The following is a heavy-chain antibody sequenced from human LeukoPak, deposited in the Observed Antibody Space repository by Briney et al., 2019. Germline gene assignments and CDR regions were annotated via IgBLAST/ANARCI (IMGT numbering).Heavy chain of an antibody. CDR3: VRGGIQVSGIDAFDI. Sequence: QPGGSLRLSCAASGFTFRNYDMHWVRHFPGRGLEWVSAIGIADDTHYPDSVKGRFTISRENAKNSLYLQMNSLRDGDTAVYYCVRGGIQVSGIDAFDIWGQGTMVTVSS. V-gene: IGHV3-13*01. J-gene: IGHJ3*02. D-gene: IGHD5/OR15-5a*01. CDR1: GFTFRNYD. CDR2: IGIADDT.